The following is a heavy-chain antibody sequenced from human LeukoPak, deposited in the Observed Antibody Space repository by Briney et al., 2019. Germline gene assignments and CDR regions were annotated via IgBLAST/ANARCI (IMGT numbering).Heavy chain of an antibody. Sequence: SETLSLTCTVSGGSISSYYWSWIRQPPGKGLEWIGYIYYSGSTNYNPSLKSRVTISVDTSKNQFSLKLSSVTAADTAVYYCARAPLRMTFAYFDYWGQGTLVTVSS. CDR2: IYYSGST. J-gene: IGHJ4*02. V-gene: IGHV4-59*01. CDR1: GGSISSYY. D-gene: IGHD3-16*01. CDR3: ARAPLRMTFAYFDY.